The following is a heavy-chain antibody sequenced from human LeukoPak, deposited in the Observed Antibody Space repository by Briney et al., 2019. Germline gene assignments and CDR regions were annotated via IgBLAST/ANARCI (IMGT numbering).Heavy chain of an antibody. J-gene: IGHJ3*02. Sequence: SETLSLTCTASGGSISSYYWSWIRQPPGKGLEWIGYIYYSGSTNYNPSLKSRVTISVDTSKNQFSLKLSSVTAADTAVYYCARRGGSPLGAFDIWGQGTMVIVSS. CDR2: IYYSGST. V-gene: IGHV4-59*08. D-gene: IGHD1-26*01. CDR1: GGSISSYY. CDR3: ARRGGSPLGAFDI.